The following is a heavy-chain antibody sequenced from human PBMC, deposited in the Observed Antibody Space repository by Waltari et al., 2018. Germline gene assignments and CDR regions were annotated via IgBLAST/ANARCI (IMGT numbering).Heavy chain of an antibody. J-gene: IGHJ3*02. D-gene: IGHD3-22*01. V-gene: IGHV3-7*01. Sequence: EVQLVESGGGLVQPGGSLRLSCAASGFPLSNYWMRWVSQAPGKGLEWVANIMTDGREEYYVDSVRGRFTISRDNAKNSLYLQMNSLRPEDTAVYYCVRDQWFAFDIWGQGTMVTDSS. CDR3: VRDQWFAFDI. CDR2: IMTDGREE. CDR1: GFPLSNYW.